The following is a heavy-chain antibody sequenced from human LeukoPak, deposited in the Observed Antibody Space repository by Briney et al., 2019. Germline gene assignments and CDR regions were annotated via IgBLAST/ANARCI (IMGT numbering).Heavy chain of an antibody. J-gene: IGHJ4*02. V-gene: IGHV4-39*07. Sequence: SETLSLTCTVSGGSISSSSYYWGWIRQPPGKGLEWIGSIYYSGSTYYNPSLKSRVTISVDTSKNQFSLKLSSVTAADTAVYYCARDSPRYSGSYHFDYWGQGTLVTVSS. D-gene: IGHD1-26*01. CDR3: ARDSPRYSGSYHFDY. CDR2: IYYSGST. CDR1: GGSISSSSYY.